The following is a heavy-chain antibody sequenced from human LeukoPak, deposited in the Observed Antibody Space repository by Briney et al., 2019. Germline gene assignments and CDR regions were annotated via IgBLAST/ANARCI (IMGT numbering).Heavy chain of an antibody. CDR3: AKRGGYCSSASCYYYYYMDV. Sequence: GGSLRLSCVSSGLTFNAYAMGWVRQAPGRGLEWVSGITSSGGSTYYADSVKGRFTISRDNSKNTLFLQMNGLRAEDTAVYYCAKRGGYCSSASCYYYYYMDVWGKGTTVTVSS. J-gene: IGHJ6*03. CDR2: ITSSGGST. V-gene: IGHV3-23*01. CDR1: GLTFNAYA. D-gene: IGHD2-2*01.